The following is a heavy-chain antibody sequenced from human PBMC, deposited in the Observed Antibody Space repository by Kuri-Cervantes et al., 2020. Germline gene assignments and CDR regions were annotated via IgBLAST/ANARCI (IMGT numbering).Heavy chain of an antibody. Sequence: ASVKVSCKASGYTFTSYGISWVRQAPGQGLEWMGWISAYNGNTNYAQKFQGRVTMTTDTSTSTAYMELRSLRSDDTAVYYCARESYSSSWYRNPVSDFDYWGQGTLVTVSS. CDR1: GYTFTSYG. CDR3: ARESYSSSWYRNPVSDFDY. J-gene: IGHJ4*02. V-gene: IGHV1-18*01. D-gene: IGHD6-13*01. CDR2: ISAYNGNT.